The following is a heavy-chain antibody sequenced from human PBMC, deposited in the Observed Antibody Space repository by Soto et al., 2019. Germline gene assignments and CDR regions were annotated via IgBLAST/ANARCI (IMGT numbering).Heavy chain of an antibody. J-gene: IGHJ4*02. CDR3: ARVRSSGWYFDY. CDR2: IYYSGST. Sequence: SETLSLTCTVSGGSISSGGYYWSWIRQHPGKGLEWIGYIYYSGSTYYNPSLKSRVTISVDTSKNQFSLKLSSVTAADTAVYYCARVRSSGWYFDYWGQGTLVTVSS. V-gene: IGHV4-31*03. D-gene: IGHD6-19*01. CDR1: GGSISSGGYY.